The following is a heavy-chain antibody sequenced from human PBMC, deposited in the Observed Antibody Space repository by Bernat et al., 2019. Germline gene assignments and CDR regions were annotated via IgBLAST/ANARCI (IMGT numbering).Heavy chain of an antibody. CDR3: ARDGRYSGYDIYFDY. CDR1: GYTFTSYY. Sequence: QVQLVQSGAEVKKPGASVKVSCKASGYTFTSYYMHWVRQAPGQGLEWMGIINPSGGSTSYAQKFQGGVTMTRDTSTSTVYMDLSSLRSEDTAVSYCARDGRYSGYDIYFDYWGQGTLVTVSS. J-gene: IGHJ4*02. CDR2: INPSGGST. V-gene: IGHV1-46*01. D-gene: IGHD5-12*01.